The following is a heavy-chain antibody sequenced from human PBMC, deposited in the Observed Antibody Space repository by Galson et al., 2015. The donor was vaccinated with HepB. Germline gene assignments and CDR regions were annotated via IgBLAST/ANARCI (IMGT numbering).Heavy chain of an antibody. CDR2: IYPGDSDT. CDR3: ARSPKYYDILTGYQYYFDY. D-gene: IGHD3-9*01. Sequence: QSGAEVKKPGESLQISCKGSGYSFTSYWIGWVRQLPGKGLEWMGIIYPGDSDTRYSPSFQGQVTISADKSISTAYLQWSSLKASDTAMYYCARSPKYYDILTGYQYYFDYWGQGTLVTVSS. CDR1: GYSFTSYW. J-gene: IGHJ4*02. V-gene: IGHV5-51*01.